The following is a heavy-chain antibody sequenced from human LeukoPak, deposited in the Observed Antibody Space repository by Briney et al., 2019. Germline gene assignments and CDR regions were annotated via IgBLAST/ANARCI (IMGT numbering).Heavy chain of an antibody. CDR1: GFTFSSYA. D-gene: IGHD5-12*01. J-gene: IGHJ4*02. Sequence: PGGSLRLSCAASGFTFSSYAMSWVRQAPGRGLEWVSAISGSGGSTYYADSMKGRFTISRDNSKNTLYLQMNSLRAEDTAVYYCANEKTGYRRFDYWGQGTLVTVSS. CDR3: ANEKTGYRRFDY. CDR2: ISGSGGST. V-gene: IGHV3-23*01.